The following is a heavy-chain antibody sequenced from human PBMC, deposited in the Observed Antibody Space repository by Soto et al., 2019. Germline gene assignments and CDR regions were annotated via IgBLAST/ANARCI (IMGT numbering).Heavy chain of an antibody. CDR2: VNPKSGNA. CDR3: ARGLPCDSCYNF. Sequence: QVQLVQSGAEVEKPGASVKVSCKASGYTFTDFDINWVRQATAQGPEWMGWVNPKSGNAGYAPKFQGRVSMSRETSTDTVYMEVSSLRSEDTAVYYCARGLPCDSCYNFWGQGTLVTVSS. CDR1: GYTFTDFD. D-gene: IGHD3-10*01. V-gene: IGHV1-8*01. J-gene: IGHJ4*02.